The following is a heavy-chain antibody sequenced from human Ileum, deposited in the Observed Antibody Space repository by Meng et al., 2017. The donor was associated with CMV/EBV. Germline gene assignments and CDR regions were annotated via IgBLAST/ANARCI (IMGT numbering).Heavy chain of an antibody. V-gene: IGHV3-74*01. Sequence: SCAASGFSFSNYWMHWVRQAPGKGLQWVSRIKSDGSGISYADSVKGRFTISRDNAKNTLYLQMNSLGAEDTAVYYCTRDEPDYWGQGTLVTVSS. J-gene: IGHJ4*02. CDR3: TRDEPDY. D-gene: IGHD1-14*01. CDR1: GFSFSNYW. CDR2: IKSDGSGI.